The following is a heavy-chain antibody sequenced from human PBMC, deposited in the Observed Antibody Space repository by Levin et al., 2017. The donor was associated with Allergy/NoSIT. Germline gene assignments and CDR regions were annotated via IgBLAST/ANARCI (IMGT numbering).Heavy chain of an antibody. D-gene: IGHD3-22*01. J-gene: IGHJ4*02. V-gene: IGHV3-23*01. CDR3: AKTSTYYYDSSAIWYFDY. CDR2: ISGSGGST. Sequence: SCAASGFTFSSYAMSWVRQAPGKGLEWVSAISGSGGSTYYADSVKGRFTISRDNSKNTLYLQMNSLRAEDTAVYYCAKTSTYYYDSSAIWYFDYWGQGTLVTVSS. CDR1: GFTFSSYA.